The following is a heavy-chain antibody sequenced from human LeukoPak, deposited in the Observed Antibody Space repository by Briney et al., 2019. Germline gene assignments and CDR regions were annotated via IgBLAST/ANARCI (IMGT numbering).Heavy chain of an antibody. CDR1: GYTLTELS. J-gene: IGHJ5*02. V-gene: IGHV1-24*01. Sequence: ASVTVSCKVSGYTLTELSMHWVRQAPGKGLEWMGGFDPEDGETIYAQKFQGRVTMTEDTSTDTAYMEPSSLRSEDTAVYYCATLTGYCSSTSCAPWGQGTPVTVSS. CDR2: FDPEDGET. D-gene: IGHD2-2*01. CDR3: ATLTGYCSSTSCAP.